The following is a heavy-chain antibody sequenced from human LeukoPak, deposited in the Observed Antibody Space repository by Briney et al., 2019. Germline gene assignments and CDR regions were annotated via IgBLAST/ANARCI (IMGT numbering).Heavy chain of an antibody. CDR3: ARGGYSFDY. D-gene: IGHD5-12*01. V-gene: IGHV3-7*01. J-gene: IGHJ4*02. CDR1: GFSLSGYW. CDR2: LHADGNEK. Sequence: GGSLRLSCAAYGFSLSGYWMSWVRQAPGKGLEWVARLHADGNEKYVHSVKGRFTVSRDNAKNSLYLQMNSLRVEDMAVYYCARGGYSFDYLGQGTLVTVSS.